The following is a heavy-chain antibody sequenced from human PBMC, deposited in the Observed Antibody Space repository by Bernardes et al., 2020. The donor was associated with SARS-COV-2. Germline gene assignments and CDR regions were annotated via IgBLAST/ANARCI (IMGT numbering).Heavy chain of an antibody. CDR1: GFTFSSYS. D-gene: IGHD3-3*01. Sequence: GGSLRLSCAASGFTFSSYSMNWVRQAPGKGLEWVSSISSSSSYIYYADSVKGRFTISRDNAKNSLYLQMNSLRAEDTAVYYCARDNVLRFLEWLFESGFDYWGQGTLVTVSS. CDR3: ARDNVLRFLEWLFESGFDY. V-gene: IGHV3-21*01. J-gene: IGHJ4*02. CDR2: ISSSSSYI.